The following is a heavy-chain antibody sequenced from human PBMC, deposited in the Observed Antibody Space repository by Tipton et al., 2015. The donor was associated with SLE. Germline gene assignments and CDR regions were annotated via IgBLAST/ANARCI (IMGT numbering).Heavy chain of an antibody. Sequence: GLVKPSQTLSLTCIVSGDSISSGGYYWSWIRRRPGKGLEWIGDIHFTGNANYNPSLRSRLSISVATSKTQYSLTLTSVTAADTALYYCAKQRDYSSGRHFEFWGQGTLVTVSS. J-gene: IGHJ4*02. V-gene: IGHV4-31*03. D-gene: IGHD3-10*01. CDR2: IHFTGNA. CDR3: AKQRDYSSGRHFEF. CDR1: GDSISSGGYY.